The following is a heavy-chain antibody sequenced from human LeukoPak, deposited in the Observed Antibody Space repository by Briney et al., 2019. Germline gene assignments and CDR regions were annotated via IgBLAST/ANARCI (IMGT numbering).Heavy chain of an antibody. Sequence: SETLSLTCTVSGGSISSGSYYWSWIRQPAGKGLEWIGRIYTSGSTNYNPSLKSRVTISVDTSKNQFSLKLSSVTAADTAVYYCARSMYANWEIYFDYWGQGTLVTVSS. J-gene: IGHJ4*02. D-gene: IGHD2-8*01. CDR3: ARSMYANWEIYFDY. V-gene: IGHV4-61*02. CDR2: IYTSGST. CDR1: GGSISSGSYY.